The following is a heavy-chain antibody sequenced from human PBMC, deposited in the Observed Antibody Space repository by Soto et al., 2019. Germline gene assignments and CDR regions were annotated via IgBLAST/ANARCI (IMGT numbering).Heavy chain of an antibody. D-gene: IGHD3-3*01. CDR3: AHRVLRTVFGLVTTTAIYVDF. CDR1: GFSLTTSGVG. CDR2: IYWDDDK. J-gene: IGHJ4*02. Sequence: QITLKESGPTVVKPTETLTLTCTFSGFSLTTSGVGVGWVRQSPGKAPEWLALIYWDDDKRYSTSLKSRLTITEDTSKNQVVLTMANVDPADTATYYCAHRVLRTVFGLVTTTAIYVDFWGQGTPVVVSS. V-gene: IGHV2-5*02.